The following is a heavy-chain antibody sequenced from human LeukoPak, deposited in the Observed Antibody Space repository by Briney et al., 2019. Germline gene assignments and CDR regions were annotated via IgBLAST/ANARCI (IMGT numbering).Heavy chain of an antibody. V-gene: IGHV3-30*04. CDR2: ISYDGSNK. CDR1: GFTLSSYA. D-gene: IGHD3-10*01. J-gene: IGHJ4*02. CDR3: ARIAMVRGVIDDY. Sequence: GGSLRLSCAASGFTLSSYAMHWVRQAPGKGLEWVAVISYDGSNKYYADSVKGRFTISRDNSKNTLYLQMNSLRAEDTAVYYCARIAMVRGVIDDYWGQGTLVTVSS.